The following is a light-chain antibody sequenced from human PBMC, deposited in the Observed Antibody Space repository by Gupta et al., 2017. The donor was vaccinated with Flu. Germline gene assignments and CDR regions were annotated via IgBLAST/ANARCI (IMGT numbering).Light chain of an antibody. V-gene: IGKV3-20*01. Sequence: GHLSLSPGERATLSCRASQRVRSSYLAWYQQKPGQVPRLLIYGASSRATGIPDRFSGSGSGTXFTLTIXRLKPEDFAVYYCQQYSRSPFTFGXGTKVDIK. J-gene: IGKJ3*01. CDR1: QRVRSSY. CDR3: QQYSRSPFT. CDR2: GAS.